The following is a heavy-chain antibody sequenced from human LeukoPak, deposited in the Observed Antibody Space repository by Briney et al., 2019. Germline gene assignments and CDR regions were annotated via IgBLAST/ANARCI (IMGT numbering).Heavy chain of an antibody. CDR2: IKQDGSEK. Sequence: GGSLRLSCAASGFTFSSYWMSWVRQAPGKGLEWVANIKQDGSEKYYVDSVKGRFTISRDNAKNSLYLQMNSLRAEDTAVYYCARDLWCGADCYGTFDIWGQGTMVSVSS. CDR3: ARDLWCGADCYGTFDI. V-gene: IGHV3-7*01. D-gene: IGHD2-21*02. CDR1: GFTFSSYW. J-gene: IGHJ3*02.